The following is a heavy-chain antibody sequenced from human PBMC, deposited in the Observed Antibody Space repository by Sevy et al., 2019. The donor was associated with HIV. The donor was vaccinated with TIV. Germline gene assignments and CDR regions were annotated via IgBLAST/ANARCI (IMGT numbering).Heavy chain of an antibody. CDR2: ISYDGSNK. CDR3: ARGRWVEMATISLYFDY. Sequence: GGSLRLSCAASGFTFSSYAMHWVRQAPGKGLEWVAVISYDGSNKYYADSAKGRFTISRDNSKNTLYLQMNSLRAEDTAVYYCARGRWVEMATISLYFDYWGQGTLVTVSS. CDR1: GFTFSSYA. J-gene: IGHJ4*02. D-gene: IGHD5-12*01. V-gene: IGHV3-30-3*01.